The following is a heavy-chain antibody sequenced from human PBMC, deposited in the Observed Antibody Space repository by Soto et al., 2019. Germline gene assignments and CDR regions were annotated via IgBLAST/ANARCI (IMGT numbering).Heavy chain of an antibody. CDR1: GGTFSSYT. J-gene: IGHJ6*02. CDR2: IIPILGIA. V-gene: IGHV1-69*02. D-gene: IGHD3-10*01. CDR3: ARGGYYYGSGSTSDV. Sequence: QVQLVQSGAEVNKPGSSVKVSCKASGGTFSSYTISWVRQAPGQGLEWMARIIPILGIANYAQKFQGRVTITADKSTNTAYMELSSLRSEDTAVYYCARGGYYYGSGSTSDVWGQGTTVTVSS.